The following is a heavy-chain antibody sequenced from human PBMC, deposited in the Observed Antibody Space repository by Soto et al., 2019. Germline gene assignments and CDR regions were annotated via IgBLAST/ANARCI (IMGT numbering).Heavy chain of an antibody. CDR3: ARGGRDYVSVNWFDP. V-gene: IGHV4-31*03. CDR1: GGSISSGGYY. CDR2: IYYSGST. J-gene: IGHJ5*02. Sequence: SETLSLTCTVSGGSISSGGYYWSWIRQHPGKGLEWIGYIYYSGSTYYNPSLKSRVTISVDTSKNQFSLKLSSVTAADTAVYYCARGGRDYVSVNWFDPWGQGTLVTVSS. D-gene: IGHD3-16*01.